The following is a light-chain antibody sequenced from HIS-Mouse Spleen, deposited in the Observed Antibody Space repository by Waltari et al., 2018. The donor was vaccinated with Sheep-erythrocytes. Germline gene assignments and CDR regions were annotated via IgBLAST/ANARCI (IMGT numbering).Light chain of an antibody. CDR2: QDS. Sequence: SYELTQPPSVSVSPGQTASITCSGDKLGDKYACWYQQKPGQSPVLVIYQDSKRPSGSPRRFSGSNSGNTATLTISGTQAMDEADYYCQAWDSSTAEVVFGGGTKLTVL. CDR1: KLGDKY. J-gene: IGLJ2*01. V-gene: IGLV3-1*01. CDR3: QAWDSSTAEVV.